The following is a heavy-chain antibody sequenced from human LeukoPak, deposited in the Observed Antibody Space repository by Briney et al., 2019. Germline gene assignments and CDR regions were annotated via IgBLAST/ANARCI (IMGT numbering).Heavy chain of an antibody. CDR1: GFTFTSYA. J-gene: IGHJ4*02. V-gene: IGHV3-23*01. CDR2: ISGSGGST. Sequence: GGSLRLSCAAPGFTFTSYAMSWVRQAPGKGLEWVSAISGSGGSTYYADSVRGRFTISRDNSKNTLYLQVNSLRAEDTAVYYCAKDFYGSGFVYYFDYWGQGTLVTVSS. CDR3: AKDFYGSGFVYYFDY. D-gene: IGHD3-10*01.